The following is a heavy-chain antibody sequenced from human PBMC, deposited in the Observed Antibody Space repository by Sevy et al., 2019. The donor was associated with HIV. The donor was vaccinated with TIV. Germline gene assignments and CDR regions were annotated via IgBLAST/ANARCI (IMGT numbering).Heavy chain of an antibody. J-gene: IGHJ3*02. V-gene: IGHV1-2*05. Sequence: ASVKVSCKTTGYIFSDYNMHWVRQAPGQGLEWMALINPNSGATIYAHNFRGRVSVTRDTSMSTAYMELSGLTSDDTVVYYCVREDINAPRTLVAFDIWGQGTMVTVSS. D-gene: IGHD2-21*01. CDR3: VREDINAPRTLVAFDI. CDR2: INPNSGAT. CDR1: GYIFSDYN.